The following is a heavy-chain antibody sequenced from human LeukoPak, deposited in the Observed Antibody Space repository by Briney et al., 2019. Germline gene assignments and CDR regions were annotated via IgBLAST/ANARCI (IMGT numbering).Heavy chain of an antibody. J-gene: IGHJ4*02. Sequence: SETLSLTCTVSGGSISSYYWSWIRQLPGKGLEWIGYIYYSGSTNYNPSLKSRVTISVDTSKNQFSLKLSSVTAADTAVYYCARHRASQWLVYYFDYWGQGTLVTVSS. CDR2: IYYSGST. CDR1: GGSISSYY. D-gene: IGHD6-19*01. CDR3: ARHRASQWLVYYFDY. V-gene: IGHV4-59*08.